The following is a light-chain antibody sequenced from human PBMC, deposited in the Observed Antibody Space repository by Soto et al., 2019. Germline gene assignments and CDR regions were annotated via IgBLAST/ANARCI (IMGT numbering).Light chain of an antibody. Sequence: DIQMTQSPSSLSASVGDRVTITCQASQDISSDLNWYQQKPGKAPKLLIYGASNLETGVPSRFSGSGSGTDFTFTIHSLQPEDIATYYCQQSNSIPFTFGQGTRLEIK. CDR2: GAS. J-gene: IGKJ5*01. V-gene: IGKV1-33*01. CDR1: QDISSD. CDR3: QQSNSIPFT.